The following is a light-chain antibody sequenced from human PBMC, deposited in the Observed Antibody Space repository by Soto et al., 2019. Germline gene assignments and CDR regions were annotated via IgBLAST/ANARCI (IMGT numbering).Light chain of an antibody. CDR1: TGTVTSGHY. Sequence: QAVVTQEPSLTVSPGGTVTLTCASSTGTVTSGHYPNWLQQKPGQAPRALIYSTDTRHSWTPARFSGSLLGGKAALTLSGVKPEDEADYSCLLYYGGAVVFGGGTKLTVL. CDR3: LLYYGGAVV. CDR2: STD. J-gene: IGLJ2*01. V-gene: IGLV7-43*01.